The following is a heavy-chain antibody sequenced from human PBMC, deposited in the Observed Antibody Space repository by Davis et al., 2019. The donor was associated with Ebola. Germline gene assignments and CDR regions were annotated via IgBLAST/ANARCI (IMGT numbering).Heavy chain of an antibody. CDR2: IYYSGSN. CDR1: GGSISSYY. D-gene: IGHD2-2*01. CDR3: ARWVPAYNWFDP. V-gene: IGHV4-59*01. J-gene: IGHJ5*02. Sequence: PSETLSLTCTVSGGSISSYYWSWIRQPPGKGLEWIGYIYYSGSNNYNPPLKSRVTISVDTSKNQFSLKLSSVTAADTAVYYCARWVPAYNWFDPWGQGTLVTVSS.